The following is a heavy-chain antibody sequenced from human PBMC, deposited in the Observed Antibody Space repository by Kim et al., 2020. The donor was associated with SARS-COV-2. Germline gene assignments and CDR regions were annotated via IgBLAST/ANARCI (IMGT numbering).Heavy chain of an antibody. CDR2: IYYSGST. J-gene: IGHJ4*02. CDR3: ARLKWTGETY. Sequence: SETLSLTCTVSGGSISSSSYYWGWIRQPPGKGLEWIGSIYYSGSTYYNPSLKSRVTISVDTSKNQFSLKLSSVTAADTAVYYCARLKWTGETYWGQGTLVTVSS. V-gene: IGHV4-39*01. CDR1: GGSISSSSYY. D-gene: IGHD1-26*01.